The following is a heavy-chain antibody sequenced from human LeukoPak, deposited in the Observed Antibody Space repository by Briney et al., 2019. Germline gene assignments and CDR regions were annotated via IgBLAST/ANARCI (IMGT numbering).Heavy chain of an antibody. Sequence: EASVKVSFKASGYTFTSYDINWVRQATGQGREWMGWMNPNSGNTGYAQKFQGRGTMTRNTSISTAYMELSSLRSEDTAVYYCARDPLWFGTKFDYWGQGTLVTVSS. D-gene: IGHD3-10*01. V-gene: IGHV1-8*01. J-gene: IGHJ4*02. CDR1: GYTFTSYD. CDR2: MNPNSGNT. CDR3: ARDPLWFGTKFDY.